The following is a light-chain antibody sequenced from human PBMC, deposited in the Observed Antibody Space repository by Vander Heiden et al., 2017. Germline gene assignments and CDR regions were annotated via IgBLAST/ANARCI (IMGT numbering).Light chain of an antibody. Sequence: ELVLTQSPATLSLSPGERATLSCRSSQSVSSDLAWYQHKPGQAPRLLIFYASHRDTGIPARFSGSGSGTDFTLTISSLEPEDVAVYYCQQSKNWPDTFGQGTKLEIK. J-gene: IGKJ2*01. CDR3: QQSKNWPDT. CDR2: YAS. V-gene: IGKV3-11*01. CDR1: QSVSSD.